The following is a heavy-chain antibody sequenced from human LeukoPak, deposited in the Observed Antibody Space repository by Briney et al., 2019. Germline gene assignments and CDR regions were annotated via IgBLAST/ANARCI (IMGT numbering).Heavy chain of an antibody. Sequence: GGSLRLSCAASGFTFSSYAMSWVRQAPGKGLEWVSAISGSGGSTYYADSVKGRFTISRDNSKNTLYLQMNSLRAEDAAVYYCAKDRSDWSKLAFDYWGQGTLVTVSS. CDR2: ISGSGGST. D-gene: IGHD6-19*01. CDR1: GFTFSSYA. J-gene: IGHJ4*02. CDR3: AKDRSDWSKLAFDY. V-gene: IGHV3-23*01.